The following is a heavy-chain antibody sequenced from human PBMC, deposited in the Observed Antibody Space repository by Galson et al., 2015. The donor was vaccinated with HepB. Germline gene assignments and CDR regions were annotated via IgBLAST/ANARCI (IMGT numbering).Heavy chain of an antibody. J-gene: IGHJ3*02. CDR1: GDSVSSNSAA. CDR2: TYYRSKWYN. D-gene: IGHD2-2*01. CDR3: AREGASQPLPDDAFDI. Sequence: CAISGDSVSSNSAAWNWIRQSPSRGLEWLGRTYYRSKWYNDYAVSVKSRITINPDTSKNQFSLQLNSVTPEDTAVYYCAREGASQPLPDDAFDIWGQGTMVTVSS. V-gene: IGHV6-1*01.